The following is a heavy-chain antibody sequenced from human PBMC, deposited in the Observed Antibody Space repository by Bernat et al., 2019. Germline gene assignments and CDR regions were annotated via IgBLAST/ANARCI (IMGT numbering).Heavy chain of an antibody. CDR2: IDPSDSYT. V-gene: IGHV5-10-1*03. D-gene: IGHD3-3*01. J-gene: IGHJ5*02. CDR3: ARLSDDFWSGYYHFDP. CDR1: GYSFTSYW. Sequence: EVQLVQSGAEAKKPGESLRISCKGSGYSFTSYWISWVRQMPGKGLEWMGRIDPSDSYTNYSPSFQGHVTISADKSISTAYLQWSSLKASDTAMYYCARLSDDFWSGYYHFDPWGQGTLVTVSS.